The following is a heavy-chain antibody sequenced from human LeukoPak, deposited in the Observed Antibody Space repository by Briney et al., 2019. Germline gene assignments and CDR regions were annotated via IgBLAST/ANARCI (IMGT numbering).Heavy chain of an antibody. Sequence: ASVKVSCKASGYTFTSYGISWVRQAPGQGLEWMGWINPNSGGTNYAQKFQGRVTMTRDTSISTAYMELSRLRSDDTAVYYCARGGWLQEFDYWGQGTLVTVSS. J-gene: IGHJ4*02. V-gene: IGHV1-2*02. CDR3: ARGGWLQEFDY. D-gene: IGHD5-24*01. CDR1: GYTFTSYG. CDR2: INPNSGGT.